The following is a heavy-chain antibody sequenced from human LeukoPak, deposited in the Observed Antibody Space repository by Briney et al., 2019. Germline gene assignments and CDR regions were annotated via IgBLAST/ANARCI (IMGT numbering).Heavy chain of an antibody. J-gene: IGHJ3*02. D-gene: IGHD2-8*01. CDR1: GYIFTGYY. V-gene: IGHV1-2*02. CDR2: INLNSGDT. CDR3: ARDPTNGVPVAFDI. Sequence: ASVKVSCKASGYIFTGYYMHWVRQAPGQGLEWVGEINLNSGDTYPAQKFQGRVTMTRDTSMSTAYMELSSLRSDDTAVYYCARDPTNGVPVAFDIWGQGTMVIVSS.